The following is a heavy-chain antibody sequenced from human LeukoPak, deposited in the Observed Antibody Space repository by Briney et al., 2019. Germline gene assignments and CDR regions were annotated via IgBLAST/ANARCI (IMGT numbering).Heavy chain of an antibody. D-gene: IGHD6-19*01. CDR3: ARSIVVAGPAEDYFDY. V-gene: IGHV1-69*05. Sequence: SVKVSCKASGGTFSSYAISWVRQAPGQGLEWMRRIIPIFGTANYAQKFQGRVTITTDESTSTAYMELSSLRSEDTALYYCARSIVVAGPAEDYFDYWGPGTLVTVSS. J-gene: IGHJ4*02. CDR2: IIPIFGTA. CDR1: GGTFSSYA.